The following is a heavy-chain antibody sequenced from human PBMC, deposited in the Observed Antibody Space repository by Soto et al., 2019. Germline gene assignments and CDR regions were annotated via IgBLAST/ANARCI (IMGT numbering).Heavy chain of an antibody. V-gene: IGHV3-11*01. J-gene: IGHJ4*02. CDR2: INSDGSTK. CDR3: LRPYFFDY. CDR1: GFTFSDYY. Sequence: QVHLVESGGGLVEPGGSLRLSCAASGFTFSDYYMTWIRQAPGKGLEWVSYINSDGSTKYYADSVKGRFTISRDNAKNSLFLQMENLRVEDTAVYYCLRPYFFDYWGQGTLVAVSS.